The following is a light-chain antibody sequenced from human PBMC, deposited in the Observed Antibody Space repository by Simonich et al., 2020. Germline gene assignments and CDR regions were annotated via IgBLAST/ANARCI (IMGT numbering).Light chain of an antibody. J-gene: IGLJ2*01. Sequence: QLVLTQSPSASASLGASVKLTCTLSSGHSSYAIAWHQQQPEKGPQYLMKLNSDGSHSKGDGIPERFSGSSSGAERYLTNSSLQSEDEADYYCQTWGTGIVVFGGGTKQTVL. V-gene: IGLV4-69*01. CDR3: QTWGTGIVV. CDR2: LNSDGSH. CDR1: SGHSSYA.